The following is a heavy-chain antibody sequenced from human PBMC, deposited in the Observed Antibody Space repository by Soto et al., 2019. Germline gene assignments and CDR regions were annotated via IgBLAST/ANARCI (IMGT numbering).Heavy chain of an antibody. CDR1: GFSLTTTGEG. CDR2: IYWNDDR. J-gene: IGHJ1*01. D-gene: IGHD2-15*01. CDR3: ADRSSLALFATCVYISEH. Sequence: SGPTLVNPTQTLTLTCAFSGFSLTTTGEGVAWIRQSPGKALEWLALIYWNDDRRYSPSLKSRLTVTRDTSKDQVVLTLTNMDPVGSGTYFCADRSSLALFATCVYISEHWDQETPVTVSS. V-gene: IGHV2-5*01.